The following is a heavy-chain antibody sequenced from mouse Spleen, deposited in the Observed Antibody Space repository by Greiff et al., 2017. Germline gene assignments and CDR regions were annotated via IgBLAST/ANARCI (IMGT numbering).Heavy chain of an antibody. D-gene: IGHD1-1*01. CDR1: GFTFSDYG. J-gene: IGHJ1*01. CDR3: ARRDYGSRNWYFDV. Sequence: EVMLVESGGGLVKPGGSLKLSCAASGFTFSDYGMHWVRQAPEKGLEWVAYISSGSSTIYYADTVKGRFTISRDNAKNTLFLQMTSLRSEDTAMYYCARRDYGSRNWYFDVWGAGTTVTVSS. V-gene: IGHV5-17*01. CDR2: ISSGSSTI.